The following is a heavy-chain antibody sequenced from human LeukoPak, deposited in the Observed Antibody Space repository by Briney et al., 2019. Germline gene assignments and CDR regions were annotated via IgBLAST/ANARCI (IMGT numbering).Heavy chain of an antibody. CDR1: GGSISSYY. CDR3: ARDVAARPFYCYYMDV. J-gene: IGHJ6*03. D-gene: IGHD6-6*01. V-gene: IGHV4-4*07. CDR2: IYTSGST. Sequence: SETLSLTCTVSGGSISSYYWSWIRQPAGKGLEWIGRIYTSGSTNYNPSLKSRVTMSVDTSKNQFSLKLSSVTAADTAVYYCARDVAARPFYCYYMDVWGKGTTVTVSS.